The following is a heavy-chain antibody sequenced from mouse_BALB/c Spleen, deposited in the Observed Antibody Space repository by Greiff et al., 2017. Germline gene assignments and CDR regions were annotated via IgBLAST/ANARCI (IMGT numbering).Heavy chain of an antibody. D-gene: IGHD1-2*01. CDR2: IYPGNSDT. J-gene: IGHJ3*01. Sequence: DVKLQESGTVLARPGASVKMSCKASGYTFTSYWMHWVKQRPGQGLEWIGAIYPGNSDTSYNQKFKGKAKLTAVTSTSTAYMELSSLTNEDSAVYYCTREGITTAPFAYWGQGTLVTVSA. V-gene: IGHV1-5*01. CDR1: GYTFTSYW. CDR3: TREGITTAPFAY.